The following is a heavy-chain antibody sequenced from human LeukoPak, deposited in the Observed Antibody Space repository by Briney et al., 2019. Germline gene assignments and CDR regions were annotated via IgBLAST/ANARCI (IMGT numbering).Heavy chain of an antibody. CDR3: ATYLYASSAFDF. CDR2: IKEDGSQN. D-gene: IGHD3-22*01. V-gene: IGHV3-7*05. J-gene: IGHJ5*01. Sequence: GGSLRLSCAASGFTFSSFWMSWVCQAPGKGLEWVANIKEDGSQNNYVDSVKGRFTISRDNAKNSLSLQMNSLSAEDTAVYYCATYLYASSAFDFWGQGTLVTVSS. CDR1: GFTFSSFW.